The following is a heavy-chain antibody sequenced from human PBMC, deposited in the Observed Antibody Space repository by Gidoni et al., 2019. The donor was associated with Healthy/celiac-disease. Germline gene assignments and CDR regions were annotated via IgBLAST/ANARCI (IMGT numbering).Heavy chain of an antibody. CDR2: ISSSSSYI. Sequence: EVQLVESGGGLVTPGGPLRLSCAASGFTFSSYSMNWVRQAPGKGLEWVSSISSSSSYIYYADSVKGRFTISRDNAKNSLYLQMNSLRAEDTAVYYCARGSRWELRPFDYWGQGTLVTVSS. CDR1: GFTFSSYS. D-gene: IGHD1-26*01. CDR3: ARGSRWELRPFDY. V-gene: IGHV3-21*01. J-gene: IGHJ4*02.